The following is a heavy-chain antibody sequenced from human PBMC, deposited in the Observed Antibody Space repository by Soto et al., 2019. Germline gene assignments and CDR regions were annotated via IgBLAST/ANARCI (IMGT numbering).Heavy chain of an antibody. V-gene: IGHV5-10-1*03. D-gene: IGHD3-22*01. J-gene: IGHJ4*02. CDR1: GYSFAGYW. CDR3: ARQIYDSDSGPNFQYYFDS. Sequence: EVQLEQSGAEAKKPGESLTISCKGSGYSFAGYWITWVRQMPGKGLEWMGRIDPSDSQTYSSPSFRGHVTISAAKSITTVFLQWSSLRASDTAMYYCARQIYDSDSGPNFQYYFDSWGQGTLVTVSS. CDR2: IDPSDSQT.